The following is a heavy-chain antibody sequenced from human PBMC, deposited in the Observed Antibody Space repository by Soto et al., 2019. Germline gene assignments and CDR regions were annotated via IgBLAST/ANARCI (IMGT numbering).Heavy chain of an antibody. J-gene: IGHJ4*02. CDR3: ANRCLFDSCGYHHPHFDA. V-gene: IGHV3-23*01. Sequence: GGSLRLSCVVSGFTSGFTFSNYAMNWVRQAPGKGLEQVAGISGSAHIAYYADSVKGRFTIARDNSNSTLFLQMNRLRAEDTAVYYCANRCLFDSCGYHHPHFDAWGPGALVTVSS. CDR1: GFTFSNYA. D-gene: IGHD3-22*01. CDR2: ISGSAHIA.